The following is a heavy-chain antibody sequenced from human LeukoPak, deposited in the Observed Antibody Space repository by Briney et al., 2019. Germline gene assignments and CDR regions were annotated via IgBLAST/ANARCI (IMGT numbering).Heavy chain of an antibody. CDR1: GDTFTTYA. V-gene: IGHV1-69*06. CDR3: ARAGIPGYCTNVTCSNWLDP. Sequence: SVKVSCKASGDTFTTYAIIWVRQAPGQGLEWMGGIIPMFGTPNYAQRLQGRVTITADRSTKTAYMELSSLRSEDTAVYYCARAGIPGYCTNVTCSNWLDPWGQGTLVTVSS. J-gene: IGHJ5*02. D-gene: IGHD2-8*01. CDR2: IIPMFGTP.